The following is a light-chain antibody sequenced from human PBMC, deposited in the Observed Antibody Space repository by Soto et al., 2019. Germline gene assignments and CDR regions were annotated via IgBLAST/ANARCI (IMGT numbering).Light chain of an antibody. V-gene: IGLV4-60*02. CDR1: SGHSSYI. Sequence: QSVLTQSSSASASLGSSVKLTCTLSSGHSSYIIAWHQQQPGKAPRYLMKLEGSGSYNKGSGVPDRFSGSSSGADRYLTISTLRFEDEADYYCETWDSNTHVFGGGTKLTVL. CDR2: LEGSGSY. J-gene: IGLJ3*02. CDR3: ETWDSNTHV.